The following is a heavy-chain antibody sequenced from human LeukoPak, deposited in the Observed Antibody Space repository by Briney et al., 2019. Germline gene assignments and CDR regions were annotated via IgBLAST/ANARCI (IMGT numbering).Heavy chain of an antibody. Sequence: GGLRLSCAASGFTFSNYEMNWLRPAPGKGLEWVSYINSGGSIIYYTDSVKGRFTISRDDAKNSLYLQMNSLRAEDTAVYYCASEGYGGNSDAFDSWGQGTMVTVSS. CDR1: GFTFSNYE. CDR2: INSGGSII. D-gene: IGHD4-23*01. J-gene: IGHJ3*02. CDR3: ASEGYGGNSDAFDS. V-gene: IGHV3-48*03.